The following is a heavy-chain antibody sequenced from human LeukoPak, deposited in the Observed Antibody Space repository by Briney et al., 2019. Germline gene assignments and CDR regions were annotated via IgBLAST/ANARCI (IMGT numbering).Heavy chain of an antibody. D-gene: IGHD2-2*01. J-gene: IGHJ4*02. CDR3: ARRGCSSTSCFHY. V-gene: IGHV1-2*02. CDR1: GYTFTGYY. CDR2: INPNSGGT. Sequence: ASVKVSCKASGYTFTGYYMHWVRRAPGQGLEWMGWINPNSGGTNYAQKFQGRVTMTRDTSISTAYMELSRLRSDDTAVYYCARRGCSSTSCFHYWGQGTLVTVSS.